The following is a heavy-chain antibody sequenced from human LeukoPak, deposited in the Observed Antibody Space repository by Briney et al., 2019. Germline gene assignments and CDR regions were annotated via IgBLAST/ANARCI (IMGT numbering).Heavy chain of an antibody. J-gene: IGHJ2*01. D-gene: IGHD2-2*01. V-gene: IGHV3-23*01. CDR3: AKPFEGASLYPDL. CDR1: GITFSRSA. Sequence: GGSLRLSCVASGITFSRSAMTWVRQAPGKGLEWVSAISGSGGSTYYADSVKGRFTISRDNSKNTLYLQMNSLRAEDTAVYYCAKPFEGASLYPDLWGRGTLVTVSS. CDR2: ISGSGGST.